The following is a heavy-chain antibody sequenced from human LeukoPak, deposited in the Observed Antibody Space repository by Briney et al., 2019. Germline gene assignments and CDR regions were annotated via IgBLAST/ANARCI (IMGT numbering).Heavy chain of an antibody. J-gene: IGHJ3*02. V-gene: IGHV1-46*03. CDR1: GYTFTSYY. CDR3: ARDPSCSSTSCYHDAFDI. Sequence: GASVKVSCKASGYTFTSYYMHWVRQAPGQGLEWMGIINPRGGSTSYAQKFQGRATMTRDTSTSTVYMELSSLRSEDTAVYYCARDPSCSSTSCYHDAFDIWGQGTMVTVSS. CDR2: INPRGGST. D-gene: IGHD2-2*01.